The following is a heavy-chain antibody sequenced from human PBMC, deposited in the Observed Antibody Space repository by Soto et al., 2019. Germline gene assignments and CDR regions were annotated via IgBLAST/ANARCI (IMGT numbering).Heavy chain of an antibody. V-gene: IGHV3-33*01. Sequence: QVQLVESGGGVVQPGRSLRLSCAASGFTFSSYGMHWVRQAPGKGLEWVAVIWYDGSNKYYADSVKGQFTISRDNSKNTLYLQMNSLRAEDTAVYYCAREAGETTVTTTVDYWGQGTLVTVSS. CDR1: GFTFSSYG. D-gene: IGHD4-4*01. CDR2: IWYDGSNK. CDR3: AREAGETTVTTTVDY. J-gene: IGHJ4*02.